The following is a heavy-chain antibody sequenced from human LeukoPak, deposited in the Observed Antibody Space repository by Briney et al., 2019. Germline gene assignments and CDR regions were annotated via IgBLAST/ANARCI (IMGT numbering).Heavy chain of an antibody. D-gene: IGHD6-13*01. CDR1: GFTLDDYA. CDR3: ARDPRLYSRGAFDI. Sequence: GGSLRLSCAASGFTLDDYAMHWVRQAPGKGLEWVSGISWNSGSIGYADSVKGRFTISRDNAKNSLYLQMNSLRAEDTAVYYCARDPRLYSRGAFDIWGQGTMVTVSS. J-gene: IGHJ3*02. V-gene: IGHV3-9*01. CDR2: ISWNSGSI.